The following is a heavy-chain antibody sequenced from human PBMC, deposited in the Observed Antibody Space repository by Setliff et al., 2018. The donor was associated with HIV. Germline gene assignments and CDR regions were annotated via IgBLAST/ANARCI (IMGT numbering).Heavy chain of an antibody. Sequence: GGSLRLSCAASGFTFSNYWMSWVRQAPGKGLEWVAHINQDGSEKNHVDSVKGRFTISRDNARNSLYLQMNSLKADDTAVYYCARGYYGSDLQNAMDVWGQGTTVTVS. V-gene: IGHV3-7*01. D-gene: IGHD3-10*01. CDR3: ARGYYGSDLQNAMDV. CDR1: GFTFSNYW. CDR2: INQDGSEK. J-gene: IGHJ6*02.